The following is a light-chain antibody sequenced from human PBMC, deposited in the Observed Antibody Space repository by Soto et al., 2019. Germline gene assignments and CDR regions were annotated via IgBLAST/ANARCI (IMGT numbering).Light chain of an antibody. CDR2: GAS. CDR1: QSVSSSY. Sequence: EIVLTQSPGTLSLSPGERATLSCRASQSVSSSYLAWYQQKPGQAPRLLIYGASSRATGIPDRFSGSGSGTDFTLTISRLEPEDFVVYYCKQYGSSPTFGGGTKVEIK. J-gene: IGKJ4*01. CDR3: KQYGSSPT. V-gene: IGKV3-20*01.